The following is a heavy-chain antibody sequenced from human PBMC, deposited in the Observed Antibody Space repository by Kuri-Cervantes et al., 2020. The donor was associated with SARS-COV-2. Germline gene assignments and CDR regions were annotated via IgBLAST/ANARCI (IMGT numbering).Heavy chain of an antibody. V-gene: IGHV4-39*02. CDR3: ARDEGCSGGSCYFDY. CDR2: IYYSGST. CDR1: GGSFSSYY. J-gene: IGHJ4*02. Sequence: GSLRLSCAVYGGSFSSYYWGWIRQPPGKGLEWIGSIYYSGSTYYNPSLKSRVTISVDTSKNQFSLKLSSVTAADTAVYYCARDEGCSGGSCYFDYWGQGTLVTVSS. D-gene: IGHD2-15*01.